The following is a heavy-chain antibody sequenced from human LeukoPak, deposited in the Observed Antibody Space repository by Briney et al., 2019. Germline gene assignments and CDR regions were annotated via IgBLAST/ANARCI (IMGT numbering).Heavy chain of an antibody. CDR1: GFTFSNYA. V-gene: IGHV3-23*01. CDR3: ARDSRGGVFDY. D-gene: IGHD3-16*01. Sequence: GGSLRLSCAASGFTFSNYAMSWVRQAPGKGLEWVSALSGSGGSTYYADSVKGRFTISRNNSKNTLYLQMNSLGAEDTAVYYCARDSRGGVFDYWGQGTLVTVSS. CDR2: LSGSGGST. J-gene: IGHJ4*02.